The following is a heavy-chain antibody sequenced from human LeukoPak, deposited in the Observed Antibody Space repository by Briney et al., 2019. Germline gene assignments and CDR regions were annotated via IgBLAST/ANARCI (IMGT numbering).Heavy chain of an antibody. J-gene: IGHJ5*02. CDR1: GYTFTGYY. D-gene: IGHD3-22*01. V-gene: IGHV1-2*02. Sequence: ASVKVSCTASGYTFTGYYMHWVRQAPGQGLEWMGGINPNSGGTNYAQKFEGRVTMTRDTSISTAYMELSRLRSDDTAVYYCARLWEYYDSSGYYHWFDPWGQGTLVTVSS. CDR2: INPNSGGT. CDR3: ARLWEYYDSSGYYHWFDP.